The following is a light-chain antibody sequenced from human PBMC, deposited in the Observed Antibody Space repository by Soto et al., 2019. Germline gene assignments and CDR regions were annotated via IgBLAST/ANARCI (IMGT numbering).Light chain of an antibody. V-gene: IGLV2-18*02. CDR3: SSYTSSSTLV. CDR1: SSDVGSYNR. Sequence: QSVLTQPPSVSGSPGQSVTISCTGTSSDVGSYNRVSWYQQPPGTAPKLMIYEVSNRPSGVPDRFSGSKSGNTASLTISGLQAEDEADYYCSSYTSSSTLVFGGGTKATVL. J-gene: IGLJ2*01. CDR2: EVS.